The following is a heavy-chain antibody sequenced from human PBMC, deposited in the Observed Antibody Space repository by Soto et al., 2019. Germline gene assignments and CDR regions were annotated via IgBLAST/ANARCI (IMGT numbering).Heavy chain of an antibody. Sequence: QVQLVQSGAEVKKPGSSVKVSCKASGGTFSSYTISWVRQAPGQGLEWMGRIIPILGIANYAQKFRGRVTITADKSTSTAYMELSSLRSEDTAVYYCATSPKGYCSSTSCPGFDYWGQGTLVTVSS. CDR1: GGTFSSYT. D-gene: IGHD2-2*01. CDR3: ATSPKGYCSSTSCPGFDY. CDR2: IIPILGIA. J-gene: IGHJ4*02. V-gene: IGHV1-69*02.